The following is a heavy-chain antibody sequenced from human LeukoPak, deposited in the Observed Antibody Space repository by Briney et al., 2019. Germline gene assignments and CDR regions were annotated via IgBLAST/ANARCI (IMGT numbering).Heavy chain of an antibody. Sequence: GGSLRLSCAASGFTFSSYGMHWVRQAPGKGLEWVAVISYDGSNKYYADSVKGRFTISRDNSKNTLYLQMNSLRAEDTAVYYCARDDYGDYYFDYWGQGTLVTVSS. CDR2: ISYDGSNK. CDR1: GFTFSSYG. CDR3: ARDDYGDYYFDY. J-gene: IGHJ4*02. V-gene: IGHV3-30*03. D-gene: IGHD4-17*01.